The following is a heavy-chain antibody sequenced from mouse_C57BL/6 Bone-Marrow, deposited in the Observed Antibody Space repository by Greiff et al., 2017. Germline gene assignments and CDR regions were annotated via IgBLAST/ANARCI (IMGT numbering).Heavy chain of an antibody. J-gene: IGHJ4*01. CDR3: AKRPSTVVAHYYAMDY. CDR2: INPNNGGT. CDR1: GYTFTDYY. V-gene: IGHV1-26*01. D-gene: IGHD1-1*01. Sequence: EVQLQQSGPELVKPGASVKISCKASGYTFTDYYMNWVKQSHGKSLEWIGDINPNNGGTSYNQKFKGKATLTVDKSSSTAYMELRRLTSEESAVDYCAKRPSTVVAHYYAMDYWGQGTSVTVSS.